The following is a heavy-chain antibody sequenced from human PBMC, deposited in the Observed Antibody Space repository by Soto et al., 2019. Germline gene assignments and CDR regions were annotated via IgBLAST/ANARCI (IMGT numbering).Heavy chain of an antibody. CDR2: ISYDGSNK. Sequence: QVQLVESGGGVVQPGRSLRLSCAASGFTFSSYAMHWVRQAPGKGLEWVAVISYDGSNKYYADSVKGRFTISRDNSKNTLYLQMNSLRAEDTAVYSCARQEPVAGTFIPDYWGQGTLVTVSS. D-gene: IGHD6-19*01. CDR3: ARQEPVAGTFIPDY. J-gene: IGHJ4*02. V-gene: IGHV3-30-3*01. CDR1: GFTFSSYA.